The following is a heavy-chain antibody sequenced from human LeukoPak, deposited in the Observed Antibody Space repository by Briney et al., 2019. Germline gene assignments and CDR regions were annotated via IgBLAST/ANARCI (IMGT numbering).Heavy chain of an antibody. Sequence: GESLQISCQGSGYSFTSYWIGWVRQMPGKGLEWMGIIYPGDSDTRYSPSFQGQVTISADKSISTAYLQWSSLKASDTAMYYCARLGGAHYYDSSGYFPDYWGQGTLVTVSS. D-gene: IGHD3-22*01. CDR2: IYPGDSDT. J-gene: IGHJ4*02. CDR3: ARLGGAHYYDSSGYFPDY. V-gene: IGHV5-51*01. CDR1: GYSFTSYW.